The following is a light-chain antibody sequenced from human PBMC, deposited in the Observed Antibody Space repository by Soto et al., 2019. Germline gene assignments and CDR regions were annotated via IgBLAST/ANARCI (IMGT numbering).Light chain of an antibody. J-gene: IGKJ4*01. Sequence: EIVLTQSPATLSLSPGERATLSCRASQSLSSYLAWYQQKPGQAPRLLIYDASNRATDIPARFSGSVSGTDFTLTISSLEPEDFAVYYCQQRRSWPLTFGGGTKVEIK. CDR2: DAS. CDR1: QSLSSY. CDR3: QQRRSWPLT. V-gene: IGKV3-11*01.